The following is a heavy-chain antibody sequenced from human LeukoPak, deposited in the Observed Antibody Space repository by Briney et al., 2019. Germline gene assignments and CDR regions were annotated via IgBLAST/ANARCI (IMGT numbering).Heavy chain of an antibody. CDR3: ARHCRRDGYPSPIDY. Sequence: GESLKISCKGSGYSFTSYWVGWVRQMPGKGLEWMGIIYPGDSDTRYSPSFQGQVTISADKSISTAYLQWSSLKASDTAMYYCARHCRRDGYPSPIDYWGQGTLVTVSS. J-gene: IGHJ4*02. CDR1: GYSFTSYW. V-gene: IGHV5-51*01. D-gene: IGHD5-24*01. CDR2: IYPGDSDT.